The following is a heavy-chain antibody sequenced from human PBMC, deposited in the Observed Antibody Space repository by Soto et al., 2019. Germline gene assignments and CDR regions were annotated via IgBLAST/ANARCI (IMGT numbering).Heavy chain of an antibody. CDR1: GDSVSSNSAA. J-gene: IGHJ3*02. CDR3: ARGKYRRYACDI. Sequence: PWQTLALTCVISGDSVSSNSAAWNWIRQSPSMGLEWLGRTYYRSKWYNDYAVSVKSRITINPDTSKKQFSLQLNSVTPEATAVDYCARGKYRRYACDIWGQGTMVTVSS. D-gene: IGHD6-6*01. V-gene: IGHV6-1*01. CDR2: TYYRSKWYN.